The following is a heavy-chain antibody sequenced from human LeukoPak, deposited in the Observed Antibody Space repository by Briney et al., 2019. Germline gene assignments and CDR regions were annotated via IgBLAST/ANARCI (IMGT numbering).Heavy chain of an antibody. CDR2: INSDGSST. D-gene: IGHD1-26*01. CDR3: ARAYSESYGLGYYYMDV. V-gene: IGHV3-74*01. Sequence: GGSLRLSCAASGFTFSSYWMHWVRQAPGKGLVWVSRINSDGSSTRYADSVKGRFTISRDNAKKSLYLQMNSLRAEDTAVYYCARAYSESYGLGYYYMDVWGKGTTVTVSS. J-gene: IGHJ6*03. CDR1: GFTFSSYW.